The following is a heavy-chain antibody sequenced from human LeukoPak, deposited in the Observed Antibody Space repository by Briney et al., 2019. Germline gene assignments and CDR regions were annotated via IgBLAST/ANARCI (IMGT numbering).Heavy chain of an antibody. D-gene: IGHD6-19*01. V-gene: IGHV3-74*01. Sequence: GGSLRLSCAASGFTFSSYWMHWVRQAPGKGLVWVSRINSDGSSTSYADSVKGRFTISRDNAKNSLYLQMNSLRAEDTAVYYCAREYSSGSLAYWGQGTLVTVSS. CDR2: INSDGSST. J-gene: IGHJ4*02. CDR3: AREYSSGSLAY. CDR1: GFTFSSYW.